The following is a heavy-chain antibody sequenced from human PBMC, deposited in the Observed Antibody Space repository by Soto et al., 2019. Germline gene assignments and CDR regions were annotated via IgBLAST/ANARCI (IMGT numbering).Heavy chain of an antibody. J-gene: IGHJ6*02. Sequence: TLSLTCTVSGGSISSGGYYWSWIRQHPGKGLEWIGYIYYSGSTYYNPSLKSRVTISVDTSKNQFSLKLSSVTAADTAVYYCARGVYKVDTAMVGLRYYYYGMDVWGQGTTVTVSS. D-gene: IGHD5-18*01. CDR1: GGSISSGGYY. CDR3: ARGVYKVDTAMVGLRYYYYGMDV. CDR2: IYYSGST. V-gene: IGHV4-31*03.